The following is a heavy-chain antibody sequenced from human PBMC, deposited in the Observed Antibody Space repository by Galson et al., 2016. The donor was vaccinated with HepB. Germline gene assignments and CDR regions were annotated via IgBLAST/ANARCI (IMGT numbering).Heavy chain of an antibody. V-gene: IGHV3-30*18. Sequence: LRLSCAVSGFTFSNYVMHWVRQAPGKGLEWVALISYDGNNKYYADSVTGRYTISRDNSKNTLYLQLNSLRPDDTAVYYCAKNGGRGYGSGSYPYHYGMDVWGLGTTVTVSS. CDR1: GFTFSNYV. CDR2: ISYDGNNK. D-gene: IGHD3-10*01. CDR3: AKNGGRGYGSGSYPYHYGMDV. J-gene: IGHJ6*02.